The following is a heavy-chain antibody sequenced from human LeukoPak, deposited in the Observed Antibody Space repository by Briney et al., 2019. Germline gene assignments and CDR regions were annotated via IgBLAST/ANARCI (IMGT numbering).Heavy chain of an antibody. CDR1: GFSFSSAW. D-gene: IGHD3-10*01. CDR2: IKSKTNGGIT. CDR3: AREGVGGGAFDI. Sequence: GGSMRLSCGASGFSFSSAWMSWVRQAPGKGLEWVGRIKSKTNGGITDYAAPVKGRFTISRDDSKNTLYLQMDSLKTEDTAVYYCAREGVGGGAFDIWGQGTMVTVSA. J-gene: IGHJ3*02. V-gene: IGHV3-15*01.